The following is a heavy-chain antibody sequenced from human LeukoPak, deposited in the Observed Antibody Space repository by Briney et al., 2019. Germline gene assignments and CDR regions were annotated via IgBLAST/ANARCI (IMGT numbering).Heavy chain of an antibody. D-gene: IGHD3-22*01. Sequence: ASVKVSCKASGGTFSSYAISWVRQAPGQGLEWMGGIIPIFGTANYAQKFQGRVTITADEPTSTAYMELSSLRSEDTAVYYCARDRANYYDSSGYYYFDYWGQGTLVTVSS. CDR1: GGTFSSYA. CDR2: IIPIFGTA. CDR3: ARDRANYYDSSGYYYFDY. J-gene: IGHJ4*02. V-gene: IGHV1-69*13.